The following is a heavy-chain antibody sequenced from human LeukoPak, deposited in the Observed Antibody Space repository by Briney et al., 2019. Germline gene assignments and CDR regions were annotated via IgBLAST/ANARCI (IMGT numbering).Heavy chain of an antibody. CDR2: IYHSGST. CDR3: AREMATKGGTFDAFDI. CDR1: GGSISSGGYY. D-gene: IGHD5-24*01. Sequence: SETLSLTCTVSGGSISSGGYYWRWIRQPPGKGLEWIGYIYHSGSTYYNPSLKSRVTISVDRSKNQFSLKLSSVTAADTAVYYCAREMATKGGTFDAFDIWGQGTMVTVSS. V-gene: IGHV4-30-2*01. J-gene: IGHJ3*02.